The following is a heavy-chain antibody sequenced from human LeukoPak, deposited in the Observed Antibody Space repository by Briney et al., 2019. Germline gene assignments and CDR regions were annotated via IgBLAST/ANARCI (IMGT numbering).Heavy chain of an antibody. J-gene: IGHJ4*02. Sequence: GESLKISCKGSEYSFTRYWIGLVRPMPGKGLELMGIIYPDDSDTSYSPSFQGQVTISADKSINTAYLQWSSLRASVTAIYYCARQGCSSSRDFWGQGTLVTVSS. CDR3: ARQGCSSSRDF. V-gene: IGHV5-51*01. D-gene: IGHD6-13*01. CDR2: IYPDDSDT. CDR1: EYSFTRYW.